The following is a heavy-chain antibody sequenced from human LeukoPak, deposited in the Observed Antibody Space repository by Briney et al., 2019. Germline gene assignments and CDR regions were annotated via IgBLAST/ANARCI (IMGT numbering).Heavy chain of an antibody. D-gene: IGHD3-10*01. Sequence: GGSLRLSCLASGFTFSDYYMSWIRQAPGKGLEWVSYISSSSGYTYYADSAKGRFTISRDNAKNSLYLQMNSLRAEDTAVFYCARARGYSGSGSYYVDIWGRGTMVSVSS. V-gene: IGHV3-11*05. CDR1: GFTFSDYY. J-gene: IGHJ3*02. CDR3: ARARGYSGSGSYYVDI. CDR2: ISSSSGYT.